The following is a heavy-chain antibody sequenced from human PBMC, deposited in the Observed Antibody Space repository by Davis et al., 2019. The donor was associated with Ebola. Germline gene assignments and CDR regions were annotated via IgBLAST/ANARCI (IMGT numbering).Heavy chain of an antibody. V-gene: IGHV4-39*01. J-gene: IGHJ4*02. CDR1: GGSISHHY. CDR3: ARSSRSYCTNGVCYPYYFDY. D-gene: IGHD2-8*01. CDR2: IYYSGST. Sequence: SETLSLTCNVSGGSISHHYWSWIRQPPGKGLEWIGSIYYSGSTYYNPSLKSRVTISVDTSKNQFSLKLSSVTAADTAVYYCARSSRSYCTNGVCYPYYFDYWGQGTLVTVSS.